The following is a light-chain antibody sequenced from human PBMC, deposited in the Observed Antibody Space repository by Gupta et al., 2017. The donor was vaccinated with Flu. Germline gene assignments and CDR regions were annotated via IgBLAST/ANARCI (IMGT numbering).Light chain of an antibody. CDR2: KAS. CDR1: QSISSC. CDR3: QQYNSYLYS. V-gene: IGKV1-5*03. Sequence: DIQLTQSPSTMSASVGDRVTITCRTSQSISSCLAWYQQKPGKAPKLLIYKASSLESGVPSRFSGSGSGTEFTLTISSLQPDDFATYYCQQYNSYLYSFGQGTKLEIK. J-gene: IGKJ2*03.